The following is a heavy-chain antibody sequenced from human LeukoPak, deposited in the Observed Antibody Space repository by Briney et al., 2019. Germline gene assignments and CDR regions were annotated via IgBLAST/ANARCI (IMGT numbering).Heavy chain of an antibody. V-gene: IGHV3-21*01. D-gene: IGHD1-26*01. Sequence: GGSLRLSCAASGFTFSRYSMNWVRQAPGKGLEWVSSITSTSSYIYYADSLKGRFTISRDNAKNSLYLQMNSLRAEDTAVYYCARDGEGDWENYYYYYMDVWGKGTTVTVSS. CDR2: ITSTSSYI. CDR1: GFTFSRYS. CDR3: ARDGEGDWENYYYYYMDV. J-gene: IGHJ6*03.